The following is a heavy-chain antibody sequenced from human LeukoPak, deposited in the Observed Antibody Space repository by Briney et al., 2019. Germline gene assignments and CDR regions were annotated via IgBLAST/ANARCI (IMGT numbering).Heavy chain of an antibody. J-gene: IGHJ4*02. CDR1: GFTFSSYS. CDR3: ARAYWVGYGLYYFDY. V-gene: IGHV3-48*01. D-gene: IGHD5-12*01. CDR2: ISSSSSTI. Sequence: PGGSLRLSCAASGFTFSSYSMSWVRQAPGKGLEWVSYISSSSSTIYYADSVKGRFTISRDNAKNSLYLQMNSLRAEDTAVYYCARAYWVGYGLYYFDYWGQGTLVTVSS.